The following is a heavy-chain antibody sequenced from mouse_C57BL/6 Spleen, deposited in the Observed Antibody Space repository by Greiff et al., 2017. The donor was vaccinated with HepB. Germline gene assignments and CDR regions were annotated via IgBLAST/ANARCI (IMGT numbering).Heavy chain of an antibody. CDR3: TTYYGNYVGWSAY. Sequence: VQLQQSGAELVRPGASVKLSCTASGFNIKDDYMHWVKQRPEQGLEWIGWIDPENGDTEYASKFQGKATITADTSSNTAYLQLSSLTSEDTAVYYCTTYYGNYVGWSAYWGQGTLVTVSA. V-gene: IGHV14-4*01. J-gene: IGHJ3*01. CDR1: GFNIKDDY. D-gene: IGHD2-1*01. CDR2: IDPENGDT.